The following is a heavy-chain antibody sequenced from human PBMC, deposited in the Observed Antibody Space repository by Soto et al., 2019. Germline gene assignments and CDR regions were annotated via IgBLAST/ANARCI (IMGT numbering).Heavy chain of an antibody. CDR2: INPSGGST. J-gene: IGHJ4*02. CDR1: GYTFTSYY. V-gene: IGHV1-46*01. Sequence: ASMKVSCTASGYTFTSYYIRWLRQAPGQGLEWMGIINPSGGSTSYAQKFQGRVTMTRDTSTSTVYMELSSLRSEDTAVYYCATVPATALGIFYWGQGTLVTVSS. CDR3: ATVPATALGIFY. D-gene: IGHD2-2*01.